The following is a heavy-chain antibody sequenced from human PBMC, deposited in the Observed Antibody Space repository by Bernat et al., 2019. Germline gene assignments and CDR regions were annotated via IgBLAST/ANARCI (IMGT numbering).Heavy chain of an antibody. Sequence: EVQLLESGGGLVQPGGSLRLSCAASGFTFSSYAMSWVRQAPGTGLAWVSAISGSGGSTYDAESVKGRFTISRDNYKKTLYLQRKSLRAEDTAVYYCAKCRTYYDFWSGYYAPGAFDYWGQGTLVTVSS. CDR3: AKCRTYYDFWSGYYAPGAFDY. J-gene: IGHJ4*02. CDR1: GFTFSSYA. V-gene: IGHV3-23*01. D-gene: IGHD3-3*01. CDR2: ISGSGGST.